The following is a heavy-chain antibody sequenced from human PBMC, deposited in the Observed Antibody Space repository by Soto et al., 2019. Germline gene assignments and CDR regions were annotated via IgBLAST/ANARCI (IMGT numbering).Heavy chain of an antibody. V-gene: IGHV1-18*01. Sequence: ASVKVSCKASGYTFTSYGISWVRQAPGQGLEWMGWISAYNGNTNYAQKLQGRVTMTTDTSTSTAYMELRSLRSDDTAVYYCAGITVTTFPPGLFWFDPWGQGTLVTVSS. CDR3: AGITVTTFPPGLFWFDP. CDR1: GYTFTSYG. CDR2: ISAYNGNT. J-gene: IGHJ5*02. D-gene: IGHD4-4*01.